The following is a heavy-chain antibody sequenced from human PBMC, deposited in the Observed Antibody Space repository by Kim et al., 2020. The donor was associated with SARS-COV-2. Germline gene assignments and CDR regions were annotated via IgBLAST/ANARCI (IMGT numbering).Heavy chain of an antibody. D-gene: IGHD2-2*01. CDR1: GFTFGDYA. J-gene: IGHJ5*01. Sequence: GGSLRLSCTASGFTFGDYAMSWVRQAPGKGLEWVGCIRSKADGGTTEYAAPVKGRFTISRDDSKSIPYLQMNSLKTEDTAVYYCTRDPRYCSSTSCYAWGQGTLVTVSS. CDR2: IRSKADGGTT. CDR3: TRDPRYCSSTSCYA. V-gene: IGHV3-49*04.